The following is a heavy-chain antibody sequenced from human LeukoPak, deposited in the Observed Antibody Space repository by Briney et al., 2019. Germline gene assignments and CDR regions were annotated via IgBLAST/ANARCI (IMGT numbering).Heavy chain of an antibody. J-gene: IGHJ6*02. D-gene: IGHD3-22*01. CDR3: ARHSADSSGFLNYYGLDV. CDR2: ISSSGSTI. CDR1: GFTFNSYN. Sequence: GGSLRLSCAASGFTFNSYNMNWVRQAPGKGLEWVSHISSSGSTIYYADSVKGRFTMSRDNAKNSLYLQMNSLRDEDTAVYYCARHSADSSGFLNYYGLDVWGQGTTVTVSS. V-gene: IGHV3-48*02.